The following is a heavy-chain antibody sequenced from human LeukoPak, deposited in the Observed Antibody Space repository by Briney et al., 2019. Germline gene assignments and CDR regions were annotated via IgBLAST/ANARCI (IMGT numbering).Heavy chain of an antibody. J-gene: IGHJ6*02. Sequence: SVKVSCKASGGTLSSYAISWVRQAPGQGLEWMGGIIPIFGTANYAQKFQGRVTITADESTSTAYMELSSLRSKDTAVYYCATIVSSTSPRYYYYGMDVWGQGATVTVSS. D-gene: IGHD2-2*01. V-gene: IGHV1-69*13. CDR1: GGTLSSYA. CDR2: IIPIFGTA. CDR3: ATIVSSTSPRYYYYGMDV.